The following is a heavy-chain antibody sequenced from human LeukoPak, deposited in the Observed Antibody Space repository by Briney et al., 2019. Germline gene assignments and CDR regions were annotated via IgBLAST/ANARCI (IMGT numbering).Heavy chain of an antibody. J-gene: IGHJ6*03. V-gene: IGHV3-23*01. Sequence: GGSLRLSCAASGFTFSNYAMSWVRQAPGKGLEWVSAISGSGGSTYYADSVKGRFTISRDNSKNTLYLQMNTLRAEDTAVYYCAKSRIIGDRSMDVWGKGTTVTVSS. CDR3: AKSRIIGDRSMDV. CDR1: GFTFSNYA. D-gene: IGHD2-21*02. CDR2: ISGSGGST.